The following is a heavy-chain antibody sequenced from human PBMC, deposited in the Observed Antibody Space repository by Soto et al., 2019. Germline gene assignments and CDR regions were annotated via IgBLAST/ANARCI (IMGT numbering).Heavy chain of an antibody. CDR1: GGSISNHY. V-gene: IGHV4-59*08. Sequence: SETLSLTCPVSGGSISNHYWSWIRQPPGKGLEWIGYIYYNGNTNYNPSLKSRVTMSVDTSKNQISLRLTSVTAADTAVYYCATHPPYGPLDHWGQGTLVTVSS. D-gene: IGHD4-17*01. CDR3: ATHPPYGPLDH. CDR2: IYYNGNT. J-gene: IGHJ4*02.